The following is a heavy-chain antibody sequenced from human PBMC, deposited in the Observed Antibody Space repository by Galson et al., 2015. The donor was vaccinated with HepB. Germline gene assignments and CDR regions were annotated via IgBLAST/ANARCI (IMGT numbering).Heavy chain of an antibody. CDR2: IRAYNGKT. CDR3: ARGASMVRGVVDYYGMDV. V-gene: IGHV1-18*04. D-gene: IGHD3-10*01. CDR1: GYTFTSYN. J-gene: IGHJ6*02. Sequence: SVKVSCKASGYTFTSYNINWVRQAPGQGLEWMGWIRAYNGKTNYAQKFQGRVTMTTDTPTSTVYMELRSLTSDDTAVYYCARGASMVRGVVDYYGMDVWGQGTTVTVSS.